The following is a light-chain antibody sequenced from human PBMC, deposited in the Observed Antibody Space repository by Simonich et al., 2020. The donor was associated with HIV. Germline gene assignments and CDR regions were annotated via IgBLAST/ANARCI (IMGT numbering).Light chain of an antibody. J-gene: IGKJ3*01. Sequence: DVVMTQSPLSLHVTLGQPASISCRSSQSLVHSDGNTYLDWFQQMPGQSPRRLIYKVSNRDSGVPDRFSGSGSGTDFTLKISRVEAEDVGVYYCMQGTHWPPFTFGPGTKVEIK. V-gene: IGKV2-30*02. CDR2: KVS. CDR1: QSLVHSDGNTY. CDR3: MQGTHWPPFT.